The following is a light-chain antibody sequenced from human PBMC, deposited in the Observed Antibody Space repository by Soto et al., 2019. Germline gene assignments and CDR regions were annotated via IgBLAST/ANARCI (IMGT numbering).Light chain of an antibody. CDR1: SSDVGAYNY. Sequence: QSVLTQPPSVSGAPGQRVTISCTGSSSDVGAYNYVSWYQQHPGEAPKLIIYGVTNRPSGVSYRFSGSKSDYTASLTISGLQAEDEADYYCSSYSTSFFYVFGTGTKVTVL. J-gene: IGLJ1*01. CDR3: SSYSTSFFYV. CDR2: GVT. V-gene: IGLV2-14*01.